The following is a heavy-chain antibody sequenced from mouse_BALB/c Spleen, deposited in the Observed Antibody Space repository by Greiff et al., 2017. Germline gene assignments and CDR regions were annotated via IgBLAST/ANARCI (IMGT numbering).Heavy chain of an antibody. V-gene: IGHV2-2*02. J-gene: IGHJ4*01. Sequence: QVQLQQSGPGLVQPSQSLSITCTVSGFSLTSYGVHWVRPSPGKGLAWLGVIWSGGSTDYNAAFISRLSISKDNSKSQVFFKMNSLQATDTAIYYCARFYDYDGGYAMDYWGQGTSVTVSA. D-gene: IGHD2-4*01. CDR3: ARFYDYDGGYAMDY. CDR2: IWSGGST. CDR1: GFSLTSYG.